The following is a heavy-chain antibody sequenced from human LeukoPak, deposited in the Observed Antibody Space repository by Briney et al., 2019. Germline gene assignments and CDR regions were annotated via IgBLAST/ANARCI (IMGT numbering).Heavy chain of an antibody. CDR3: ATTGIAVAGFDY. V-gene: IGHV3-30-3*01. J-gene: IGHJ4*02. CDR1: GFTFSSYA. CDR2: ISYDGSNK. Sequence: GRSLRLSCAASGFTFSSYAMHWVRQAPGKGLEWVAVISYDGSNKYYADSVKGRFTISRDNSKNTLYLQMNSLRAEDTAVYYCATTGIAVAGFDYWGQGTLVTVSS. D-gene: IGHD6-19*01.